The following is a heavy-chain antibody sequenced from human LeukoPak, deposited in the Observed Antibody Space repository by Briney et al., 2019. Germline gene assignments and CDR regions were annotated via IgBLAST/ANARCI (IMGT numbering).Heavy chain of an antibody. J-gene: IGHJ4*02. Sequence: GGSLRLSCAASGFTFSSYSMNWVRQAPGKGLEWVSSISSSSSYIYYADSVKSRFTISRDNAKNSLYLQMNSLRAEDTAVYYCARVDIVAHSFDYWGQGTLVTVSS. CDR2: ISSSSSYI. CDR3: ARVDIVAHSFDY. D-gene: IGHD5-12*01. V-gene: IGHV3-21*01. CDR1: GFTFSSYS.